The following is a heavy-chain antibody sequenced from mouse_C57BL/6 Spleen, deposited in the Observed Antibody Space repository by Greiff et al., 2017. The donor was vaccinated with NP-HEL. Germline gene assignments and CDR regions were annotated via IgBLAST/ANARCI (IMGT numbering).Heavy chain of an antibody. D-gene: IGHD1-1*01. CDR3: AREGSNLYFDY. CDR1: GYAFSSSW. J-gene: IGHJ2*01. Sequence: LQESGPELVKPGASVKISCKASGYAFSSSWMNWVKQRPGKGLEWIGRIYPGDGDTNYNGKFKGKATLTADKSSSTAYMQLSSLTSEDSAVYFCAREGSNLYFDYWGQGTTLTVSS. V-gene: IGHV1-82*01. CDR2: IYPGDGDT.